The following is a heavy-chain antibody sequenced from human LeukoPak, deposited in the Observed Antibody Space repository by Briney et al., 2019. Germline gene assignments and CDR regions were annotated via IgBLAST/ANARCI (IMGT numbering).Heavy chain of an antibody. Sequence: GGPLRLSCAASGFTVSSNYMSWVRRAPGKGLEWVSVIYSGGTTYYADSVKGRFTISRDNSKNTLYLQMNSLRAEDTAVYYCARIRGVESWGQGTLVTVSS. D-gene: IGHD2-15*01. J-gene: IGHJ4*02. V-gene: IGHV3-66*01. CDR1: GFTVSSNY. CDR3: ARIRGVES. CDR2: IYSGGTT.